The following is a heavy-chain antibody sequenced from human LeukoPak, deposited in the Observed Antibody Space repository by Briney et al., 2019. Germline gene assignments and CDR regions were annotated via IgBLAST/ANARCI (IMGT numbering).Heavy chain of an antibody. CDR1: GASITTSTYY. CDR3: ARDSSSFNAYNFDY. Sequence: SETLSLTCTVSGASITTSTYYWGWIRQPPGKGLEWIGTMYYSGTTYYNPSLKSRVTISVDTSKNQFSLKLSSVTAADTAVYYCARDSSSFNAYNFDYWGQGTLVTVSS. V-gene: IGHV4-39*07. CDR2: MYYSGTT. J-gene: IGHJ4*02. D-gene: IGHD6-6*01.